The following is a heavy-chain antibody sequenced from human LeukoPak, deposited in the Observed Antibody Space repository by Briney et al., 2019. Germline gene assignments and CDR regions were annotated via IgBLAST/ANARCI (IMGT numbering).Heavy chain of an antibody. CDR1: GGTFSSYA. CDR3: ATRGRQKTYYYGMDV. D-gene: IGHD5-12*01. J-gene: IGHJ6*02. V-gene: IGHV1-69*13. Sequence: ASVKVSCKASGGTFSSYAISWVRQAPGQGLEWMGGIIPIFGTANYAQKFQGRVTITADESTSTAYMELSSLRSEDTAVYYCATRGRQKTYYYGMDVWGQGTTVTVSS. CDR2: IIPIFGTA.